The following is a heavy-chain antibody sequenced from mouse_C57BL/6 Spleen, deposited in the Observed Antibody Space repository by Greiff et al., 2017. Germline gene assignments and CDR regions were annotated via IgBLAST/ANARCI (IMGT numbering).Heavy chain of an antibody. V-gene: IGHV1-80*01. D-gene: IGHD1-1*01. CDR2: IYPGDGDT. CDR1: GYAFSSYW. J-gene: IGHJ4*01. CDR3: AREGLTTVVARAMDY. Sequence: QVQLKQSGAELVKPGASVKISCKASGYAFSSYWMNWVKQRPGKGLEWIGQIYPGDGDTNYNGKFKGKATLTADKSSSTAYMQLSSLTSEDSAVYFCAREGLTTVVARAMDYWGQGTSVTVSS.